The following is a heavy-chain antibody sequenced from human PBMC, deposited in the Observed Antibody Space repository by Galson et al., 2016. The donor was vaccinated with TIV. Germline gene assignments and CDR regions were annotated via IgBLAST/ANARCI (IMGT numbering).Heavy chain of an antibody. V-gene: IGHV3-7*01. CDR2: IKEDGSEK. CDR1: GFTFGNYW. J-gene: IGHJ4*02. D-gene: IGHD2-8*01. CDR3: ARYAAPPTFFDY. Sequence: SLRLSCAASGFTFGNYWMTWVRQAPGKGLEWVANIKEDGSEKYYVDSVMGRFTISRDNAENLLYLLMNNLRAEDAAVYNCARYAAPPTFFDYWGQGTLVTVSS.